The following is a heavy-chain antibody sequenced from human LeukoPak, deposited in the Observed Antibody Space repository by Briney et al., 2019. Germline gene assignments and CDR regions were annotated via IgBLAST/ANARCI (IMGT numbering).Heavy chain of an antibody. J-gene: IGHJ4*02. CDR2: INPNSGGT. CDR3: ARLVEMATNLDY. CDR1: GYTFTSYY. Sequence: ASVKVSCKASGYTFTSYYMHWVRQAPGQGLEWMGWINPNSGGTNYAQKFQGRVTMTRDTSISTAYMELSRLRSDDTAVYYCARLVEMATNLDYWGQGTLVTVSS. V-gene: IGHV1-2*02. D-gene: IGHD5-24*01.